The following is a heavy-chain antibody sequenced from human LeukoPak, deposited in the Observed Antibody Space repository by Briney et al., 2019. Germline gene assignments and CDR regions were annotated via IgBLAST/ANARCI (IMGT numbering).Heavy chain of an antibody. V-gene: IGHV3-74*01. D-gene: IGHD4-23*01. J-gene: IGHJ4*02. CDR1: GFNFSNHW. CDR3: ARGYGGSARFDY. Sequence: GGSLRLSCAASGFNFSNHWIHWVRQAPGKGLVWVSRINRDGSITSYADFVKGRFTISRDNAKNTLYLQMNSLRAVDTAVYYCARGYGGSARFDYWGQGTLVTVSS. CDR2: INRDGSIT.